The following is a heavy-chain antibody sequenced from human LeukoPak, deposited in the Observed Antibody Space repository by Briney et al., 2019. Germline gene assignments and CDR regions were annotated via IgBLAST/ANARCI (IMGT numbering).Heavy chain of an antibody. D-gene: IGHD2-15*01. CDR3: ARDQRPSCLGGICYSGDY. Sequence: GASVKVSCKASGGTFHSYIVTWVRQAPGQGLEWMGGTVPIIGTANYAQKFQGRVTITADDSTSTAYMELRSLRSEGTAIYYCARDQRPSCLGGICYSGDYWGQGTLVTVTS. J-gene: IGHJ4*02. CDR1: GGTFHSYI. CDR2: TVPIIGTA. V-gene: IGHV1-69*13.